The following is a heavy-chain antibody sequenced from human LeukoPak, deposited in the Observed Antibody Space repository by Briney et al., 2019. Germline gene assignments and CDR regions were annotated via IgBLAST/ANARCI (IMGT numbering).Heavy chain of an antibody. J-gene: IGHJ4*02. Sequence: GGSLRLSCTASGFTFSNFVMSWVRQAPGKGLEWVSSISDNGGTIYHTDSVKGRFATSRDNSKKTLYLQMNSLRAEDTAIYYCAKDRAIRGDKGFDSWGQGTLVTVSS. D-gene: IGHD2-15*01. CDR3: AKDRAIRGDKGFDS. V-gene: IGHV3-23*01. CDR2: ISDNGGTI. CDR1: GFTFSNFV.